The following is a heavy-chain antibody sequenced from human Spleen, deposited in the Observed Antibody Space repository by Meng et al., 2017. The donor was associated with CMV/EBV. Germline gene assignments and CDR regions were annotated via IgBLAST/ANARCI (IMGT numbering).Heavy chain of an antibody. CDR3: ARDTPFYCSSTSCYDVWFDP. V-gene: IGHV1-24*01. Sequence: ASVKVSCKVSGYSFTESYINWVRQAPGKGLEWIGGYDAEDGKTAYAQKFQGRVTMTEDTSTHTAYMELRSLRSDDTAVYYCARDTPFYCSSTSCYDVWFDPWGQGTLVTVSS. CDR2: YDAEDGKT. J-gene: IGHJ5*02. CDR1: GYSFTESY. D-gene: IGHD2-2*01.